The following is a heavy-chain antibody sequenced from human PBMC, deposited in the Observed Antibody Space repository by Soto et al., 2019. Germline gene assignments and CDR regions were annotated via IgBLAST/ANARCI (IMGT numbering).Heavy chain of an antibody. V-gene: IGHV1-3*01. CDR2: INAGNGNT. J-gene: IGHJ2*01. CDR1: GYTFTSYA. CDR3: ARARIAARPEWYFDL. D-gene: IGHD6-6*01. Sequence: SVKVSCKASGYTFTSYAMHWVRQAPGQRLEWMGWINAGNGNTKYSQKFQGRVTITRDTSASTAYMELSSLRSGDTAVYYCARARIAARPEWYFDLWGRGTLVTVSS.